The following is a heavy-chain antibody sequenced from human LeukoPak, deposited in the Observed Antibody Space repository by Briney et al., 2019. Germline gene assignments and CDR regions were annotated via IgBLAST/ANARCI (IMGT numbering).Heavy chain of an antibody. CDR1: GVSISSYY. CDR2: IYYSGIT. CDR3: ARGHHGLEV. J-gene: IGHJ6*02. Sequence: PSETLSLTCTVSGVSISSYYWSWIRQPPGKGPEWIGFIYYSGITSSNPSLKSRVTMSVYTSKNQFSLRLSSVTAADTAVYFCARGHHGLEVWGQGTAVTVSS. V-gene: IGHV4-59*08.